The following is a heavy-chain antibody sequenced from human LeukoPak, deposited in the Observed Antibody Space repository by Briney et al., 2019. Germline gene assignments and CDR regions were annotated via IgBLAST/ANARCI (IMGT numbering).Heavy chain of an antibody. J-gene: IGHJ4*02. D-gene: IGHD3-22*01. V-gene: IGHV3-30*03. CDR3: TGGMDYDSSGYQLDY. CDR1: GFTFSSYG. CDR2: ISYDGSNK. Sequence: GRSLRLSCAASGFTFSSYGMHWVRQAPGKRLEWVAVISYDGSNKYYADSVKGRFTISRDNSKNTLYLQMNSLRAEDTAVYYCTGGMDYDSSGYQLDYWGQGTLVTVSS.